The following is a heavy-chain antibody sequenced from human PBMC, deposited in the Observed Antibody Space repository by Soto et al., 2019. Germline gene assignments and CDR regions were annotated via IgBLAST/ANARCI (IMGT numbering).Heavy chain of an antibody. J-gene: IGHJ4*02. V-gene: IGHV3-30-3*01. CDR3: ARDNGGPDY. CDR1: GFTFSSYA. Sequence: QVQLVESGGGVVQPGRSLRLSCAASGFTFSSYAMHWVRQAPGKGLEWVAVISYDGSNKYYADSVKGRFTISRDNSKNTLYLQMNSLRAEDTAGYYCARDNGGPDYWGQGTLVTVSS. CDR2: ISYDGSNK.